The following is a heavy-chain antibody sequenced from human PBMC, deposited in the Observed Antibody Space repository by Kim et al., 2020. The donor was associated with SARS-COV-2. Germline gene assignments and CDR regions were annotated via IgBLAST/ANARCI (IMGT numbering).Heavy chain of an antibody. CDR3: SRVDYGSGSYYV. V-gene: IGHV3-33*01. Sequence: GGSLRLSCAASGFTFSSYGMHWVRQAPGKGLEWVAVIWYDGSNKYYADSVKGRFTISRDNSKNTLYLQMNSLRAEDTAVYYCSRVDYGSGSYYVWGQGTLVTVSS. J-gene: IGHJ4*02. CDR2: IWYDGSNK. D-gene: IGHD3-10*01. CDR1: GFTFSSYG.